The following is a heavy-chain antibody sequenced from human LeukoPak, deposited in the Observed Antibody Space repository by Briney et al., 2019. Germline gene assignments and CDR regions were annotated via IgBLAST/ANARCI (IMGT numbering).Heavy chain of an antibody. J-gene: IGHJ4*02. CDR3: ARYRGTYFDY. CDR2: IRYDGSNK. Sequence: GGSLRLSCAASGFTFSSYGMHWVRQAPGKGLEWVAFIRYDGSNKYYADSVKGRFTISRDNAKNSLFLQMNSLRAEDRAVYYCARYRGTYFDYWGQGTLVTVSS. D-gene: IGHD1-26*01. CDR1: GFTFSSYG. V-gene: IGHV3-30*02.